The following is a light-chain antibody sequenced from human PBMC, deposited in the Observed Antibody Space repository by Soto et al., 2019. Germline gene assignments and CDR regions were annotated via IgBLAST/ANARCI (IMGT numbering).Light chain of an antibody. CDR2: DAS. J-gene: IGKJ5*01. CDR3: QQRHMLPIT. Sequence: ESGSKQSPCALSLSKGERATLSCRASQTVRNNYLAWYQQKPGQAPRLLIYDASSRATGIPARFSGSGSGTDFTLTISSLEPEDSAVYYCQQRHMLPITFGQGTRLEI. CDR1: QTVRNNY. V-gene: IGKV3D-20*02.